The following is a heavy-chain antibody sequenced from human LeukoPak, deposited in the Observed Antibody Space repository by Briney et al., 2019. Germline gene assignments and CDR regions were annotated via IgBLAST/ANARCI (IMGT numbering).Heavy chain of an antibody. CDR3: ATYTHWVAGDV. CDR1: GFTFSDSW. D-gene: IGHD3-16*01. CDR2: MNQDGSAK. Sequence: GGSLRLSCVASGFTFSDSWMSWVRQAPGKGLEWVANMNQDGSAKGYVDSVKGRFTISRDNARNSLYLQMSSLRPEDTAVYYCATYTHWVAGDVWGQGTTVTVSS. J-gene: IGHJ6*02. V-gene: IGHV3-7*01.